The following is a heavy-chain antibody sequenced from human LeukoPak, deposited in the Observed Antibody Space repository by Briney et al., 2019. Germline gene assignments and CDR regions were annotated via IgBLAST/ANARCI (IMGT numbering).Heavy chain of an antibody. CDR2: INPNTGDT. V-gene: IGHV1-2*02. Sequence: ASVRVSFTASGYSFTDSYLHWVRQAPGRGLEWLGWINPNTGDTHYASRVQGRVTFTSDTSVSTAYMDVSRLRSDDTAVYYCVREETADCSRGSCYWDWGQGTLVTVSS. CDR3: VREETADCSRGSCYWD. J-gene: IGHJ4*02. D-gene: IGHD2-15*01. CDR1: GYSFTDSY.